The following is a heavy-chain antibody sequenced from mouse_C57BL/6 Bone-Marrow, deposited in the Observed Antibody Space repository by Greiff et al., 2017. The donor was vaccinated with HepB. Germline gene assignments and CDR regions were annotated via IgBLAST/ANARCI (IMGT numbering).Heavy chain of an antibody. CDR1: GYAFSSYW. J-gene: IGHJ2*01. V-gene: IGHV1-80*01. D-gene: IGHD3-3*01. CDR2: IYPGDGDT. CDR3: ARYPLGQGFDY. Sequence: VQLQESGAELVKPGASVKISCKASGYAFSSYWMNWVKQRPGKGLEWIGQIYPGDGDTNYNGKFKGKATLTADKSSSTAYMQLSSLTSEDSAVYFCARYPLGQGFDYWGQGTTLTVSS.